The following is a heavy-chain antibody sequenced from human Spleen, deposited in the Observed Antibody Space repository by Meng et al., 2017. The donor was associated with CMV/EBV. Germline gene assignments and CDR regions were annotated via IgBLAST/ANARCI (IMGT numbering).Heavy chain of an antibody. J-gene: IGHJ4*02. V-gene: IGHV3-23*01. D-gene: IGHD6-19*01. CDR3: AKYIAVAGRAYYFDY. CDR1: GFTFSSYA. CDR2: ISGSGGST. Sequence: GGSLRLSCAASGFTFSSYAMHWVRQAPGKGLEWVSAISGSGGSTYYADSVKGRFTISRDNSKNTLYLQMNSLRAEDTAVYYCAKYIAVAGRAYYFDYWGQGTLVTVSS.